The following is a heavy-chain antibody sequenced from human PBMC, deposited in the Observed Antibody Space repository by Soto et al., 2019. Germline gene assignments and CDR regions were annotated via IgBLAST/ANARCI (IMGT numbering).Heavy chain of an antibody. CDR2: IKQDGSEK. Sequence: EVQLVESGGGLVQPGGSLRLSCADYGFTFSDYWMSWVRQASGKGLEWVADIKQDGSEKRYVDSVKGRFTISRDNAKNSLYLQMSSLRAEDTAVYYCAREKGYYGSGTYYNWFDRWGQGTLVTVSS. J-gene: IGHJ5*02. V-gene: IGHV3-7*04. D-gene: IGHD3-10*01. CDR3: AREKGYYGSGTYYNWFDR. CDR1: GFTFSDYW.